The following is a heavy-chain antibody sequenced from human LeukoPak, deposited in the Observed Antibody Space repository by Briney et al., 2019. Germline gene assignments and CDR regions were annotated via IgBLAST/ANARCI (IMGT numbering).Heavy chain of an antibody. V-gene: IGHV4-31*03. D-gene: IGHD5-24*01. Sequence: PSETLSLTCTVSGGSISSGGYYWSWIRQHPGKGLEWIGYIYYSGSTYYNPSLKSRVTISVDTSKNQFSLKLSSVTAADTAVYYCARRDRGWYFDLWGRGTLVTVSS. CDR2: IYYSGST. J-gene: IGHJ2*01. CDR1: GGSISSGGYY. CDR3: ARRDRGWYFDL.